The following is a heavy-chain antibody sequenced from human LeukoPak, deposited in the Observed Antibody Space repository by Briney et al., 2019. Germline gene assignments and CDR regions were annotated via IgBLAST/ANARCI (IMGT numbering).Heavy chain of an antibody. J-gene: IGHJ4*02. CDR2: INHSGST. Sequence: TSETLSLTCAVYGGSFSPYYWSWIRQPPGKGLEWIGEINHSGSTNYNPSLKSRVSISVDTSKNQFTLRLSSVTAADTAVYYCARGGFYCGGDCYVDYWGQGTLVTVSS. V-gene: IGHV4-34*01. D-gene: IGHD2-21*02. CDR3: ARGGFYCGGDCYVDY. CDR1: GGSFSPYY.